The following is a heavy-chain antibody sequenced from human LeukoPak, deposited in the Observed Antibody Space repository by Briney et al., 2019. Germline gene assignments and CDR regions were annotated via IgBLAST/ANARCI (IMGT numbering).Heavy chain of an antibody. CDR3: AREAAGYSSGWHDAFDI. D-gene: IGHD6-19*01. V-gene: IGHV1-24*01. J-gene: IGHJ3*02. Sequence: ASVKVSCKVSGYTLTELSMHWVRQAPGKGLEWMGGFDPEDGETIYAQKFQGRVTMTEDTSTDTAYMELSSLRSDDTAVYYCAREAAGYSSGWHDAFDIWGQGTMVTVSS. CDR2: FDPEDGET. CDR1: GYTLTELS.